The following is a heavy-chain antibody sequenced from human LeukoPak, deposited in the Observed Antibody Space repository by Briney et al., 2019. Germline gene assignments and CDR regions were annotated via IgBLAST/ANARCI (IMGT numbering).Heavy chain of an antibody. CDR3: ARHYFRDYTFDY. V-gene: IGHV4-34*10. J-gene: IGHJ4*02. CDR2: INHSGST. Sequence: SETLSLTCAVYGGSFSGYYWSWIRQPPGKGLEWIGEINHSGSTDYNPSLKSRITMSVDTSKNQFSLKLSSVTAADTAIYYCARHYFRDYTFDYWGQGSLVTVSS. CDR1: GGSFSGYY. D-gene: IGHD3-16*01.